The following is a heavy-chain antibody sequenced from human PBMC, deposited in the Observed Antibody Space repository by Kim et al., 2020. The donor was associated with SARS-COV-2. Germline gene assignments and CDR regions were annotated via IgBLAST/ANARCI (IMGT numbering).Heavy chain of an antibody. J-gene: IGHJ6*02. CDR2: ISYDGSNK. CDR3: AKDGGVAATSYYYYGMDV. D-gene: IGHD2-15*01. V-gene: IGHV3-30*18. Sequence: GGSLRLSCAASGFTFSSYGMHWVRQAPGKGLEWVAVISYDGSNKYYADSVKGRFTISRDNSKNTLYLQMNSLRAEDTAVYYCAKDGGVAATSYYYYGMDVWGQGTTVNVSS. CDR1: GFTFSSYG.